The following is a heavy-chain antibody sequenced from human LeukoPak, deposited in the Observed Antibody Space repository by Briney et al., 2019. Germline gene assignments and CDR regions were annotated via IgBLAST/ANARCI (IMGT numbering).Heavy chain of an antibody. Sequence: GGSLRLSCAASGFSFSSCAMSWVRQAPGKGLEWVSAISGSGGRTYYADSVKGRFTISRDNSKNTLYLQMNSLRAGDTAVYYCAKGIDVWEGLDYWGQGTLVTVSS. CDR2: ISGSGGRT. V-gene: IGHV3-23*01. J-gene: IGHJ4*02. CDR1: GFSFSSCA. CDR3: AKGIDVWEGLDY. D-gene: IGHD1-26*01.